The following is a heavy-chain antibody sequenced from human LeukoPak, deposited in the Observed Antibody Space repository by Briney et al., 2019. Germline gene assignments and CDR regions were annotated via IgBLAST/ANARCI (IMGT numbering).Heavy chain of an antibody. CDR2: IIPIFGTE. J-gene: IGHJ4*02. V-gene: IGHV1-69*05. Sequence: SVKVSCKASGGTFSSYAISWVRQAPGQGLEWMGGIIPIFGTENYAQKFQGRVTITTDESTSTAYMELRSMRSEDTAVYYCGRGDSSGYSSFDYWGQGTLVTVSS. D-gene: IGHD3-22*01. CDR1: GGTFSSYA. CDR3: GRGDSSGYSSFDY.